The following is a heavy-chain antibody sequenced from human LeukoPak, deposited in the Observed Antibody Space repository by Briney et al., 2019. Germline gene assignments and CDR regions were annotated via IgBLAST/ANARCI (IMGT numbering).Heavy chain of an antibody. J-gene: IGHJ6*03. CDR2: IKQNGREK. V-gene: IGHV3-7*01. CDR3: AKNYGSGSSVKYYYYMDV. Sequence: GGSLRLSCAASGFTFSNYWLSWVRQAPGKGLEWVANIKQNGREKYYVDSVKGRFTISRDNADNSLYLQMNSLRAEDTAVYYCAKNYGSGSSVKYYYYMDVWGKGTTVTVSS. CDR1: GFTFSNYW. D-gene: IGHD3-10*01.